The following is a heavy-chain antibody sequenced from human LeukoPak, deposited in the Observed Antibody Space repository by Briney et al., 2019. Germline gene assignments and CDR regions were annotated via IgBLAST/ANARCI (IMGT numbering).Heavy chain of an antibody. Sequence: PGGSLRLSCAASGFTFSSYAMHWVRQAPGKGLEWVAVISYDGGNKYYADSVKGRLTISRDNSKNTLYLQMNSLRAEDTAVYYCAREVRYSSGWFHYWGQGTLVTVSS. D-gene: IGHD6-19*01. CDR2: ISYDGGNK. CDR1: GFTFSSYA. V-gene: IGHV3-30-3*01. J-gene: IGHJ4*02. CDR3: AREVRYSSGWFHY.